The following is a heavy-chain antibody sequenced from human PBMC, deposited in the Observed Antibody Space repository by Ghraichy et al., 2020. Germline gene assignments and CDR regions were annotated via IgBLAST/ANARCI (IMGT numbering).Heavy chain of an antibody. CDR1: GFTFDDYT. D-gene: IGHD5-18*01. CDR2: ISWDGGST. J-gene: IGHJ4*02. CDR3: AKDGGYSYGYGTLDY. Sequence: GGSLSLSCAASGFTFDDYTMHWVRHAPGKGLEWVSLISWDGGSTYYADSVKGRFTISRDNSKNSLYLQMNSLRTEDTALYYCAKDGGYSYGYGTLDYWGQGTLVTVAS. V-gene: IGHV3-43*01.